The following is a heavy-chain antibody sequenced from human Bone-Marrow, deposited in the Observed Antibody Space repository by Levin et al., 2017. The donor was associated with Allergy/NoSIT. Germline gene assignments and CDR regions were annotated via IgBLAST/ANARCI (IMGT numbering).Heavy chain of an antibody. J-gene: IGHJ2*01. Sequence: GGSLRLSCAASGFTFSTYRMHWVRQAPGKGLVWVSRIERDESSTNDVDSVRGRFTISRDNAKNTVYLQLNSLRAEDTAVSYCARDRATSGHDWYFDLWGRGTLVTVSS. CDR2: IERDESST. D-gene: IGHD2-2*01. CDR1: GFTFSTYR. CDR3: ARDRATSGHDWYFDL. V-gene: IGHV3-74*01.